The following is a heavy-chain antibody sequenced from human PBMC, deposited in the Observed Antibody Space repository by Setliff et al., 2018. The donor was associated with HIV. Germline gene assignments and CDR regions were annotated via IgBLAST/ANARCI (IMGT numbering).Heavy chain of an antibody. CDR2: ISGSGGST. CDR3: VREERAADSGSYYSSRWFDR. V-gene: IGHV3-23*01. CDR1: GFTFNTYA. D-gene: IGHD1-26*01. J-gene: IGHJ5*02. Sequence: GGSLRLSCAASGFTFNTYAMSWVRQAPGKGLEWVSVISGSGGSTFYADSVKGRFTISRDNSKNTLDLQMSSLEAEDTAVYYCVREERAADSGSYYSSRWFDRWGQGTLVTVSS.